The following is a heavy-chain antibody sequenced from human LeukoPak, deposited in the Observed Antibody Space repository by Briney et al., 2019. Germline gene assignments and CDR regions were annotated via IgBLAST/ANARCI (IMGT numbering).Heavy chain of an antibody. D-gene: IGHD1-1*01. CDR2: IYYSGST. CDR3: ARLATGTTFRFDP. J-gene: IGHJ5*02. Sequence: PSETLSLTCTVSGGSISSYYWSWIRQPPGKVLEWIGYIYYSGSTNYNPSLKSRVTISVDTSKNQFSLKLSSVTAADTAVYYCARLATGTTFRFDPWGQGTLVTVSS. CDR1: GGSISSYY. V-gene: IGHV4-59*01.